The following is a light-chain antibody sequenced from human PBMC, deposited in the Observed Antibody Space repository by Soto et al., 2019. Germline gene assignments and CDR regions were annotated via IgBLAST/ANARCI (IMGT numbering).Light chain of an antibody. V-gene: IGLV2-23*02. CDR1: SRDVGSYDL. CDR2: EVS. CDR3: CSYAGSRTLVV. Sequence: QSALTQPASVSGSPAQSITISCTGPSRDVGSYDLVSWYQQYTGKAPKIILYEVSKRPSGVSNRFSGSKSGNTASLTISGLQAEDEAEYYCCSYAGSRTLVVFGGGTQLTVL. J-gene: IGLJ2*01.